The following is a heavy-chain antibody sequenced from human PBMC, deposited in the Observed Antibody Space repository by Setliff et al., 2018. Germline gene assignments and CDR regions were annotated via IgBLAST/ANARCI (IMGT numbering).Heavy chain of an antibody. V-gene: IGHV4-39*02. J-gene: IGHJ3*01. CDR1: GDSIKSNAYY. CDR3: ARPPKWFGEVIIGALDV. Sequence: SETLSLTCAVSGDSIKSNAYYWGRIRQSPVRGPEWIGSVHSSGTTHYNPSLKSRVTISVDSAKNHFSLNLRSVTAADTAIYYCARPPKWFGEVIIGALDVWGQGTVVTVSS. CDR2: VHSSGTT. D-gene: IGHD3-10*01.